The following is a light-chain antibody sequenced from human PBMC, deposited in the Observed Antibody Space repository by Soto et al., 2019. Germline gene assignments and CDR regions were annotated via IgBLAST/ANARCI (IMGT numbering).Light chain of an antibody. V-gene: IGLV2-11*01. CDR3: GLYTIAETVV. CDR2: DVT. Sequence: QSALTQPRSVSGSPGQSVTISCTGTSGDVGGYDFVSWYQQHPGKVPKLMIYDVTKRASGISDRFSGSKSGNTASLTISGLHTDDEGDYYCGLYTIAETVVLGGGTKVTVL. CDR1: SGDVGGYDF. J-gene: IGLJ2*01.